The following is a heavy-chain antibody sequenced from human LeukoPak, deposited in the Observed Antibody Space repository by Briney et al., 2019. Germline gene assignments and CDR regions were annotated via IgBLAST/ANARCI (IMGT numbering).Heavy chain of an antibody. D-gene: IGHD1-26*01. V-gene: IGHV3-73*01. J-gene: IGHJ5*02. CDR3: TRDSGTNNWLHP. Sequence: GGSLRLFCAASGFTFSDSSIHWVRQASGKGLEWIGLMEKELNGYATAYAASVRGRFTISRDDSQNTAYLQMDSLKTEDTALYSCTRDSGTNNWLHPWGQGTLVTVSS. CDR1: GFTFSDSS. CDR2: MEKELNGYAT.